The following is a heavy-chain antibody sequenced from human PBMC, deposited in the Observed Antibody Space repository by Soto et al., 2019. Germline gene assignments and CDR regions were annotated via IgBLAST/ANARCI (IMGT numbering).Heavy chain of an antibody. CDR3: ARDLGYCSGGSCYPPDNWFDP. J-gene: IGHJ5*02. Sequence: SVKVSCKASGGTFSSYAISWVRQAPGQGLEWMGGIIPIFGTANYAQKFQGRVTITADESTSTAYMELSSLRSEDTAVYYCARDLGYCSGGSCYPPDNWFDPWGQGTLVTVSS. V-gene: IGHV1-69*13. CDR1: GGTFSSYA. D-gene: IGHD2-15*01. CDR2: IIPIFGTA.